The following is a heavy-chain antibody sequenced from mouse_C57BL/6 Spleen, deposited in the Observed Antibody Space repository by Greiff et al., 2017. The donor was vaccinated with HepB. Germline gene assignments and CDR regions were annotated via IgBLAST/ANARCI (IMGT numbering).Heavy chain of an antibody. CDR3: ARSYDYEYWFAY. Sequence: ESGPGILQSSQTLSLTCSFSGFSLSTSGMGVSWIRQPSGKGLEWLAHIYWDDDKRYNPSLKSRLTISKDTSRNQVFLKITSVDTADTATYYCARSYDYEYWFAYWGQGTLVTVSA. CDR1: GFSLSTSGMG. CDR2: IYWDDDK. V-gene: IGHV8-12*01. D-gene: IGHD2-4*01. J-gene: IGHJ3*01.